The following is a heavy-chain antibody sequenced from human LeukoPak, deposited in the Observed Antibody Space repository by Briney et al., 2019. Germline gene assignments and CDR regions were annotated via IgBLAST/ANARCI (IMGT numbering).Heavy chain of an antibody. CDR1: GYTFTSYG. CDR3: ARGPHDYGDYYLDY. J-gene: IGHJ4*02. Sequence: ASVKVSCKASGYTFTSYGISWVRQAPGQRLEWMGWINAGNGNTKYSQKFQGRVTITRDTSASTAYMELSSLRSEDTAVYYCARGPHDYGDYYLDYWGQGTLVTVSS. CDR2: INAGNGNT. D-gene: IGHD4-17*01. V-gene: IGHV1-3*01.